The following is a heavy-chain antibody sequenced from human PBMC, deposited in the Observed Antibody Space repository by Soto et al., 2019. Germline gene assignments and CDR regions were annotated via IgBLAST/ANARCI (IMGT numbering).Heavy chain of an antibody. J-gene: IGHJ4*02. CDR1: GFTFSDYY. D-gene: IGHD1-26*01. Sequence: QVQLVESGGGLVKPGGSLRLSCAASGFTFSDYYMSWIRQAPGRGLEWVSAISYDGSSEYFADSVKGRFIISRDNSKNTLYLQMNSLRADDTAVYYCAKGGVVGDTGIDYWGQGILVTVSS. CDR2: ISYDGSSE. CDR3: AKGGVVGDTGIDY. V-gene: IGHV3-30*18.